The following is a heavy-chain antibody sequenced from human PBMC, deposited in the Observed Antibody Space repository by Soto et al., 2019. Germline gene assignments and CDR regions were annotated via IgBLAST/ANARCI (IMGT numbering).Heavy chain of an antibody. CDR2: IKQDGSEK. V-gene: IGHV3-7*01. D-gene: IGHD3-10*01. CDR3: ARDRFGELLLTDY. Sequence: PGGSLRLSCAASGFTFSSYWMSWVRQAPGKGLEWVANIKQDGSEKYYVDSVKGRFTISRGNAKNSLYLQMNSLRAEDTAVYYCARDRFGELLLTDYWGQGTLVTVSS. CDR1: GFTFSSYW. J-gene: IGHJ4*02.